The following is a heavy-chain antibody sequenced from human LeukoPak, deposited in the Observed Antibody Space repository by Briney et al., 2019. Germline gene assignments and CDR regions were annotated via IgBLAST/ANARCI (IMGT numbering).Heavy chain of an antibody. CDR1: GFTFSSYA. V-gene: IGHV3-30-3*01. CDR2: ISYDGSNK. Sequence: GRSLRLSCAASGFTFSSYAMHWVRQAPGKGLEWVAVISYDGSNKYYADSVKGRSTISRDNSKNTLYLQMNSLRAEDTAVYYCAAQEGPWGQGTLVTVSS. CDR3: AAQEGP. J-gene: IGHJ5*02.